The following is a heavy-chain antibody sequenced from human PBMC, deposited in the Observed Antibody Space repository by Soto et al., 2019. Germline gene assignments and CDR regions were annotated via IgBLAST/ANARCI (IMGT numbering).Heavy chain of an antibody. CDR2: ISAYNGNT. J-gene: IGHJ4*02. Sequence: ASVKVSCKASGYSFTSFGISWMRQAPGQGLEWVGWISAYNGNTNYAQKLQGRFTMTTDTSTSTVYMEVSSLRSEDTVVYYCSSAAYYYESSGYYPGDFWGQGTLVTGSS. V-gene: IGHV1-18*01. CDR1: GYSFTSFG. D-gene: IGHD3-22*01. CDR3: SSAAYYYESSGYYPGDF.